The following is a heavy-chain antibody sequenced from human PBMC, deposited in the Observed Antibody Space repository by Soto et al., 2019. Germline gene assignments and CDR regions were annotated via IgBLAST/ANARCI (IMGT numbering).Heavy chain of an antibody. D-gene: IGHD6-25*01. V-gene: IGHV4-59*01. CDR1: GVSISSYF. J-gene: IGHJ4*02. CDR3: ARIGGYHGPLDY. CDR2: TYHRGST. Sequence: SETLSLTFSVSGVSISSYFWSWIRQAPGGGLEWIGYTYHRGSTNYSPSLKSRVAISLDTSENQFSLKVNSVTAADTAVYYCARIGGYHGPLDYWGQGTPVTVYS.